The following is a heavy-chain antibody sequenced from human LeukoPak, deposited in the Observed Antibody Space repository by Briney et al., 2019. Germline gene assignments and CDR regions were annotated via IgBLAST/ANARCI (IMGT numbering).Heavy chain of an antibody. J-gene: IGHJ4*02. Sequence: GGSLRLSCAASGFTFSSYGIHWVRQARGKGRVGVAFIRYDGSSKSYADAVKGRFTISRDNSKNTLYLQMNSLRAEDTAVYYCAKDRLRGYTYVDYWGQGTLVTVSS. CDR1: GFTFSSYG. CDR3: AKDRLRGYTYVDY. CDR2: IRYDGSSK. D-gene: IGHD5-18*01. V-gene: IGHV3-30*02.